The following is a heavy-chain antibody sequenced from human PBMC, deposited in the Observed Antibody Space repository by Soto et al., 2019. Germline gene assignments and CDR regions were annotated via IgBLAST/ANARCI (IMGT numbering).Heavy chain of an antibody. D-gene: IGHD3-3*01. J-gene: IGHJ4*02. Sequence: PGGSLRLSCAASGFTFSSYSMNWVRQAPGKGLEWVSSISSSSSYIYYADSVKGRFTISRDNAKNSLYLQMNSLRAEDTAVYYCARDRGYDFWSGYITYYFDYWGQGTLVTVSS. CDR3: ARDRGYDFWSGYITYYFDY. CDR2: ISSSSSYI. CDR1: GFTFSSYS. V-gene: IGHV3-21*01.